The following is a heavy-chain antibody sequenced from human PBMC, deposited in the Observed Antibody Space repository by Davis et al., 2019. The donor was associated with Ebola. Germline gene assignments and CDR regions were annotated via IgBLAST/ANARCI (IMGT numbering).Heavy chain of an antibody. V-gene: IGHV4-59*12. D-gene: IGHD2-15*01. CDR1: GDSMESFY. CDR2: IYYSGTT. Sequence: SETLSLTCTVSGDSMESFYWSWIRQPPGKGLEWIGNIYYSGTTNYNPSLKSRVTISRDTSKNQFSLKLRSVTAADTAVYYCVRRPQLGYCSGGSCTSVGADFDYWGQGTRVTVSS. J-gene: IGHJ4*02. CDR3: VRRPQLGYCSGGSCTSVGADFDY.